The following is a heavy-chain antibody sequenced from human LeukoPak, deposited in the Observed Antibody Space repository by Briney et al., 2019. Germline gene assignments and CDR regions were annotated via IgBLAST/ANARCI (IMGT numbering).Heavy chain of an antibody. CDR1: GGSISSSSYY. CDR3: ARGRPDPVTLDY. J-gene: IGHJ4*02. CDR2: IYYSGST. D-gene: IGHD4-17*01. V-gene: IGHV4-39*07. Sequence: SETLSLTCTVSGGSISSSSYYWGWIRQPPGKGLEWIGSIYYSGSTYYNPSLKSRVTISVDTSKNQFSLKLSSVTAADTAVYYCARGRPDPVTLDYWGQGTLVTVSS.